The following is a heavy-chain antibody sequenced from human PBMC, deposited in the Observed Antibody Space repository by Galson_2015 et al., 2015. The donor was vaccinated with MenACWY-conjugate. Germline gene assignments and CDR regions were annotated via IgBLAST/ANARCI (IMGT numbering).Heavy chain of an antibody. Sequence: SLRLSCAGSGFTFSQYRMNWVRQAPGKGLEWVAAIGSTGSYIYYADSVRGRFTISRDNAKNSLTLQMNSLRDEDTAVYYCARPYSRIGVALDSWGQGTLLIVSS. CDR1: GFTFSQYR. CDR2: IGSTGSYI. D-gene: IGHD6-19*01. V-gene: IGHV3-21*06. J-gene: IGHJ4*02. CDR3: ARPYSRIGVALDS.